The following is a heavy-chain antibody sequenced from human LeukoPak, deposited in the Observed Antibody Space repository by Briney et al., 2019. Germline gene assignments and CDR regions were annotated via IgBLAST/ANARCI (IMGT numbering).Heavy chain of an antibody. CDR3: AKDFSVSVAVAVD. V-gene: IGHV3-23*01. CDR2: ISGSGGSI. J-gene: IGHJ4*02. CDR1: GFTFSSYA. Sequence: GGSLRLSCAASGFTFSSYAMSWVRQAPGKGLEWVSAISGSGGSIYYADSVKGRFTISRDNSKNTLYLQMNSLRAEDTAVYYCAKDFSVSVAVAVDWGQGTLVTVSS. D-gene: IGHD6-19*01.